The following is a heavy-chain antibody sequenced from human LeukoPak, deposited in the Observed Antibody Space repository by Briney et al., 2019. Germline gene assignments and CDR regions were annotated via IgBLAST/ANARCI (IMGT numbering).Heavy chain of an antibody. CDR3: AKDRRAGYPRDSFDA. J-gene: IGHJ3*01. D-gene: IGHD5-12*01. V-gene: IGHV3-23*01. CDR1: GFTFSIYA. Sequence: GGSLRLSCEASGFTFSIYAMSWVRQAPGKGLEWVSSIKSTGSTTHYADAVRGRFTISRDNSANMLYLEMNSLRAEDTAYYYCAKDRRAGYPRDSFDAWGQGTAVTVS. CDR2: IKSTGSTT.